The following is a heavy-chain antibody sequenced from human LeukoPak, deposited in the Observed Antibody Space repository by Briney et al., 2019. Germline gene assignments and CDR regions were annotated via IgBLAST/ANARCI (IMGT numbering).Heavy chain of an antibody. V-gene: IGHV4-59*01. CDR3: AREGIAAAGTFDN. J-gene: IGHJ4*02. CDR2: MYYSGSS. CDR1: GGSIGSYY. D-gene: IGHD6-13*01. Sequence: SETLSLTCTVSGGSIGSYYWSWIRQPPGKGLEWIGYMYYSGSSKYNPSLKSRVTISGDTSKNQFSLKLTSVTVADTAVYFCAREGIAAAGTFDNWGQGTLVTVSS.